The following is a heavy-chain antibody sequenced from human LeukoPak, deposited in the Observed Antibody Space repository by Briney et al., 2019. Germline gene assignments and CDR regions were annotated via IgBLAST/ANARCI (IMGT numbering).Heavy chain of an antibody. Sequence: KSSETLSLTCTVSGGSISLYYWSWIRQPPGKGLEWIGYFYDTRSPKYNPSLERRVTISVDMSRNQFSLNLTSVTAADTAVYYCARARGSLTYWGQGTLATVSS. CDR2: FYDTRSP. CDR1: GGSISLYY. D-gene: IGHD3-10*01. V-gene: IGHV4-59*01. J-gene: IGHJ4*02. CDR3: ARARGSLTY.